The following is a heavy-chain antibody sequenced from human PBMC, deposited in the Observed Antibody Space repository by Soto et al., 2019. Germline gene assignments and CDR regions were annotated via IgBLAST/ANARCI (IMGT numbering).Heavy chain of an antibody. CDR3: ARSQAGIAARPVYGMDV. CDR1: GYTFTSYA. V-gene: IGHV1-3*01. CDR2: INAGNGNT. Sequence: ASVKVSCKASGYTFTSYAMHWVRQAPGQRLEWMGWINAGNGNTKYSQKFQGRVTITRDTSASTAYMELSSLRSEDTAVYYCARSQAGIAARPVYGMDVWGQGTTVTV. D-gene: IGHD6-6*01. J-gene: IGHJ6*02.